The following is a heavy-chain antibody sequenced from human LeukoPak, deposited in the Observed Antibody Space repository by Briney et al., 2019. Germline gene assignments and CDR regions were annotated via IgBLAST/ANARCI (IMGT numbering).Heavy chain of an antibody. CDR1: GGSFSGDY. J-gene: IGHJ6*03. Sequence: SETLSLTCAVYGGSFSGDYWSWIRQPPGKGLEWIGEINHSGSTNYNPSLKSRVTISVDTSKNQFSLKLSSVTAADTAVYYCARITGSYYYYYMDVWGKGTTVTVSS. V-gene: IGHV4-34*01. CDR2: INHSGST. CDR3: ARITGSYYYYYMDV. D-gene: IGHD3-10*01.